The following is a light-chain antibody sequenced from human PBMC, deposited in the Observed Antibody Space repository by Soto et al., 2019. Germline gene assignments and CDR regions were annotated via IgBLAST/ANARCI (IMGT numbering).Light chain of an antibody. CDR1: QSLSSH. CDR3: QQYHDWPLT. Sequence: EIVMTQSPATLSVSPGERVNLSCRASQSLSSHLAWYQQKPGQAPGLLIYGVSTRATGVPTRFSGSASGTEFTLTISSLLSEDFAVYYCQQYHDWPLTFGGGTKVEIK. V-gene: IGKV3-15*01. J-gene: IGKJ4*01. CDR2: GVS.